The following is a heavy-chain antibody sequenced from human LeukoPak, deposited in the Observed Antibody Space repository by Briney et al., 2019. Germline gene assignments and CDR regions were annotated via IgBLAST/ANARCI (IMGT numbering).Heavy chain of an antibody. CDR1: GGSFSGYY. CDR3: ARVRNPYCSSTSCYMGWFDP. J-gene: IGHJ5*02. D-gene: IGHD2-2*02. CDR2: INHSGST. V-gene: IGHV4-34*01. Sequence: SSETLSLTCAVYGGSFSGYYWSWIRQPPVKGLEWIGEINHSGSTNYNPSLKSRVTISVDTSKNQFSLKLSSVTAADTAVYYCARVRNPYCSSTSCYMGWFDPWGQGTLVTVSS.